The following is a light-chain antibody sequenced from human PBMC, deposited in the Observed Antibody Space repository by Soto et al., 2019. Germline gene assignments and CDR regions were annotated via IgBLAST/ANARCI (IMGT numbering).Light chain of an antibody. Sequence: ENVLTQSPVTLSLSPGERATLSCRASQSVTSNKVAWFQQKPGQAPRLLIRAASIRATGIPDRFSGSGSATDFTLTISRLEPEDFAVYYCQQYGSPPPYTFGQGTKLEIK. J-gene: IGKJ2*01. V-gene: IGKV3-20*01. CDR3: QQYGSPPPYT. CDR1: QSVTSNK. CDR2: AAS.